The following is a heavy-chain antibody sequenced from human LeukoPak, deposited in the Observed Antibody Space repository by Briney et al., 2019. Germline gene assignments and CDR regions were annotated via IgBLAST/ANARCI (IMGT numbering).Heavy chain of an antibody. CDR1: GGSISSSSYF. J-gene: IGHJ3*02. CDR2: ISYSGST. V-gene: IGHV4-39*01. Sequence: PSETLSLTCTVSGGSISSSSYFWGWIRQPPGQGLEWIGFISYSGSTYYNPSLKSRVSISVDTSKNQFSLKLSSVTAADTAVYYCARRNDFDIWGQGTMVTVSS. CDR3: ARRNDFDI.